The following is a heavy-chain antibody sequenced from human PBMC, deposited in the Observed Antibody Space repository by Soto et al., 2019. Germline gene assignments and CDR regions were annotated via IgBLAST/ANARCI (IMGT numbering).Heavy chain of an antibody. CDR2: IIPIFGTS. Sequence: SVKVSCKSSGGTFRSYAISWVRQAPGQGLEWMGGIIPIFGTSNYAQKFQGGVTITADESTSTAYMELSSLRSEDTAVYYCARARRVEDRRKYYYYMDVWGKGTTVTVSS. CDR3: ARARRVEDRRKYYYYMDV. V-gene: IGHV1-69*13. CDR1: GGTFRSYA. J-gene: IGHJ6*03. D-gene: IGHD2-15*01.